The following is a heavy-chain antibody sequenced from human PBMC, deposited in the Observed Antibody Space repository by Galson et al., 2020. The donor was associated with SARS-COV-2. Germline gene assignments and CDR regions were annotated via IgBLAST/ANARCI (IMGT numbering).Heavy chain of an antibody. D-gene: IGHD3-10*01. CDR1: GYTFTGYY. J-gene: IGHJ6*02. CDR2: INPNSGGT. CDR3: AREGTYYYGSGSYYNVEYYYYGMDV. V-gene: IGHV1-2*02. Sequence: GESLKISCKASGYTFTGYYMHWVRQAPGQGLEWMGWINPNSGGTNYAQKFQGRVTMTRDTSISTAYMELSRLRSDDTAVYYCAREGTYYYGSGSYYNVEYYYYGMDVWGQGTTVTVSS.